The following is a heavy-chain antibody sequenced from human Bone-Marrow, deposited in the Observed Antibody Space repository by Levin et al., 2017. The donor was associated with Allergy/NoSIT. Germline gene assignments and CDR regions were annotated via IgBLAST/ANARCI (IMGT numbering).Heavy chain of an antibody. CDR2: IGQDGGEK. Sequence: SGGSLRLSCAASESTFSDYWMSWVRQAPGKGLEWVANIGQDGGEKYYAHSVRGRFTISRDNARNSLSLQMNSLRAEDTAVYYCARVAAPNIYYYYGMDVWGRGTTVTVSS. CDR3: ARVAAPNIYYYYGMDV. CDR1: ESTFSDYW. J-gene: IGHJ6*02. D-gene: IGHD6-6*01. V-gene: IGHV3-7*01.